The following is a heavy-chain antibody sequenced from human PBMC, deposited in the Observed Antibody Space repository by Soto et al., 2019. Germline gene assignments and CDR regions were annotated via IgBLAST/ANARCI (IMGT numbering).Heavy chain of an antibody. D-gene: IGHD2-15*01. CDR2: IYYSGST. V-gene: IGHV4-59*08. CDR1: GGSISNYY. Sequence: SETLSLTCTVSGGSISNYYWSWIRQPPGKGLEWIGYIYYSGSTNYNPSLKSRVTISVDRSKNQFSLKLSSVTAADTAVYYCARLRIYCSGGSCYYYFDYWGQGTLVTVSS. CDR3: ARLRIYCSGGSCYYYFDY. J-gene: IGHJ4*02.